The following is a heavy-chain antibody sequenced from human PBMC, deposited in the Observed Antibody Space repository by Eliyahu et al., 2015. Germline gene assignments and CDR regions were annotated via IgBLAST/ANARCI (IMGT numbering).Heavy chain of an antibody. V-gene: IGHV3-74*01. CDR2: IHPDGSST. D-gene: IGHD1-26*01. CDR3: ARGGSGKYLPFDY. Sequence: EVQLVESGGGLVQPGGSLRLSCAASGFTFSTYWMHWVRQGPGKGLVWVSPIHPDGSSTSYADSVKGRFTISRDNAKNTLYLQVNSLRVEDTAVYYCARGGSGKYLPFDYWGQGTLVTVSS. J-gene: IGHJ4*02. CDR1: GFTFSTYW.